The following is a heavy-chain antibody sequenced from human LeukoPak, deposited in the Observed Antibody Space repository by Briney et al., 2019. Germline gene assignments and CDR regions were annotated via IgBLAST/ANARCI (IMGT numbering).Heavy chain of an antibody. CDR2: ISSSSSYI. CDR1: GFTFSSYS. J-gene: IGHJ6*03. CDR3: ARGSPYYYYMDV. V-gene: IGHV3-21*01. Sequence: GGSLRLSCAASGFTFSSYSMNWVRQAPGKGLEWVSSISSSSSYIYYADSVEGRFTISRDNAKNSLYLQMNSLRAEDTDVYYCARGSPYYYYMDVWGKGTTVTVSS.